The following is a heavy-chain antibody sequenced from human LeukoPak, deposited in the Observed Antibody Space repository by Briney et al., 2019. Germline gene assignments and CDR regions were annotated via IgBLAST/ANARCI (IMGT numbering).Heavy chain of an antibody. V-gene: IGHV3-23*01. D-gene: IGHD3-9*01. CDR2: ISKSGAST. J-gene: IGHJ4*02. CDR3: AKDAGGTSYYPFDY. Sequence: GGSLRLSCAASGFTFSSFAMSWVRRPPGKGLQWVSAISKSGASTDYADSVKGRFTISRDNSKSTLYLQMNSLRAEDTAIYHCAKDAGGTSYYPFDYWGQGTPVTVSS. CDR1: GFTFSSFA.